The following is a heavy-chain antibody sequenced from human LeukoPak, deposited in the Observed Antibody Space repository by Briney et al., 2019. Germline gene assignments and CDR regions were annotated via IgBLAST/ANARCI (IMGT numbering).Heavy chain of an antibody. CDR3: ASSRANYDY. J-gene: IGHJ4*02. Sequence: PGGSLRLSCAASGFTFCSYAMSWVRQAPGKGLEWVSAISGGGGDTFYADSVKGRFTISRDNAKNSLYLQMNSLRAEDTAVYYCASSRANYDYWGQGTLVTVPS. CDR1: GFTFCSYA. CDR2: ISGGGGDT. V-gene: IGHV3-23*01. D-gene: IGHD2-15*01.